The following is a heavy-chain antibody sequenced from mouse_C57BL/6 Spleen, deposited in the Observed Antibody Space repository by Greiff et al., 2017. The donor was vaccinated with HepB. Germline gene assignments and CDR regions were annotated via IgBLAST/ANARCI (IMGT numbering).Heavy chain of an antibody. J-gene: IGHJ1*03. Sequence: EVQGVESGGGLVKPGGSLKLSCAASGFTFSSYTMSWVRQTPEKRLEWVATISGGGGNTYYPDSVKGRFTISRDNAKNTLYLQMSSLRSEDTALYYCARGSSFPYFDVWGTGTTVTVSS. CDR3: ARGSSFPYFDV. D-gene: IGHD1-1*01. CDR2: ISGGGGNT. CDR1: GFTFSSYT. V-gene: IGHV5-9*01.